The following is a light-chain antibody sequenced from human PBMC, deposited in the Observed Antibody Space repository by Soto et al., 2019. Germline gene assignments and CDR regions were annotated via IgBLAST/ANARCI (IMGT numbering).Light chain of an antibody. V-gene: IGKV1-5*01. CDR2: DAS. J-gene: IGKJ1*01. CDR1: QTISSW. CDR3: QQYNSYSPT. Sequence: DIQMSQSPSTLSGSVGDRVTITCRASQTISSWLAWYQQKPGKAPKLLIYDASSLESGVPSRFSGSGSGTEFTLTISSLQPDDFATYYCQQYNSYSPTFGQGTRWIS.